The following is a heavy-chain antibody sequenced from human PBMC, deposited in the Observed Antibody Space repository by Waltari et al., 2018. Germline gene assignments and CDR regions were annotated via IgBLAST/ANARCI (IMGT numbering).Heavy chain of an antibody. D-gene: IGHD2-8*01. V-gene: IGHV3-30*18. CDR1: GFTFSSYG. CDR2: IWYDGINK. Sequence: QVQLVESGGGVVQPGRSLRLSCAASGFTFSSYGMNWVRQAPGKGLEWVAVIWYDGINKYYADSVKGRFTISRDNSKNTLYLQMNSLRAEDTAMYYCAKDREWGDYFDYWGQGTLVTVSS. J-gene: IGHJ4*02. CDR3: AKDREWGDYFDY.